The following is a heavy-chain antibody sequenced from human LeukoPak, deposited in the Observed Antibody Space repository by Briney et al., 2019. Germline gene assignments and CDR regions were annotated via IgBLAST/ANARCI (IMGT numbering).Heavy chain of an antibody. Sequence: GGSLRLSCAASGFTFSSYAMSWVRQAPGKGLEWVSAISGSGGSTYYADSVKGRLTISRDNSKNTLYLQMNSLRAEDTAVYYCAKNPGSYRLQHDYWGQGTLVTVSS. J-gene: IGHJ4*02. CDR1: GFTFSSYA. V-gene: IGHV3-23*01. CDR3: AKNPGSYRLQHDY. D-gene: IGHD3-16*02. CDR2: ISGSGGST.